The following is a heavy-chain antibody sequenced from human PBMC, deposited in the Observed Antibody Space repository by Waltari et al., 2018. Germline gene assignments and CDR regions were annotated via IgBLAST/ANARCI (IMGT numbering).Heavy chain of an antibody. CDR2: MNPNSGNT. V-gene: IGHV1-8*03. Sequence: QVQLVQSGAEVKKPGASVKVSCKASGYTLTSYDINWVRQATGQGLEWMGWMNPNSGNTGYAQKFQGRVTITRNTSISTAYMELSSLRSEDTAVYYCASIGFPQQLAGVVAFDIWGQGTMVTVSS. CDR1: GYTLTSYD. CDR3: ASIGFPQQLAGVVAFDI. J-gene: IGHJ3*02. D-gene: IGHD6-13*01.